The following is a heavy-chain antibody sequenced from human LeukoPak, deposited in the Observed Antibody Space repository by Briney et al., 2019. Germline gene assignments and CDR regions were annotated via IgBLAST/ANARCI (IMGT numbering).Heavy chain of an antibody. D-gene: IGHD3-10*01. V-gene: IGHV3-23*01. CDR2: ISTDAGET. Sequence: PGGSLRLSCAASGFTFSSYWMSWVRQAPGKGLEWVSAISTDAGETHYADSVKGRFTISRDNSKNTVSQQMSSLRAEDTALYYCAKGSGNGYGSGPFDYWGQGTLVTVSS. J-gene: IGHJ4*02. CDR1: GFTFSSYW. CDR3: AKGSGNGYGSGPFDY.